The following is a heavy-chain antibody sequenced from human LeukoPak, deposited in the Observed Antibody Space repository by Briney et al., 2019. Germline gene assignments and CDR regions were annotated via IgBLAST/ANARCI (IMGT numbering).Heavy chain of an antibody. D-gene: IGHD3-3*01. J-gene: IGHJ4*02. CDR1: GGSFSGHF. Sequence: SETLSLTCAVYGGSFSGHFWSWLRQPPGKGLEWIGEINHSGSTNYNPSLKSRVTISVDTSKNQFSLKLSSVTAADTAVYYCARGRYNDFWSGYLHLDYWGQGTLVTVSS. CDR2: INHSGST. CDR3: ARGRYNDFWSGYLHLDY. V-gene: IGHV4-34*01.